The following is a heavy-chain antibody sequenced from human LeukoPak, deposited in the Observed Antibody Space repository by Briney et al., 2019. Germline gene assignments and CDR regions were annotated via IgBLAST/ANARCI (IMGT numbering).Heavy chain of an antibody. CDR3: ARVVPVWLAWYYYDSSGYSYYFDY. J-gene: IGHJ4*02. V-gene: IGHV1-69*13. D-gene: IGHD3-22*01. CDR2: IIPIFGTA. Sequence: ASVKVSCKASGGTFSSYAISWVRQAPGQGLEWMGGIIPIFGTANYAQKFQGRVTITADESTSTAYMELSSLRSEDTAVYYCARVVPVWLAWYYYDSSGYSYYFDYWGQGTLVTVSS. CDR1: GGTFSSYA.